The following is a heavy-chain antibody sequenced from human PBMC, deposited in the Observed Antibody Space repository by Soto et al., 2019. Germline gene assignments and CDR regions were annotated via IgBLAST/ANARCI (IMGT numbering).Heavy chain of an antibody. Sequence: PGGSLRLSCAASGFTFSTYGIVWVRQAPGTGLEWVAVIWYDGSYQYHADAMKGRFSISRDNSKNTLFLQMSSLRVEDTAIYYCARISGSGHLGWFDPWGQGTLVTVSS. J-gene: IGHJ5*02. CDR3: ARISGSGHLGWFDP. CDR1: GFTFSTYG. CDR2: IWYDGSYQ. D-gene: IGHD3-10*01. V-gene: IGHV3-33*01.